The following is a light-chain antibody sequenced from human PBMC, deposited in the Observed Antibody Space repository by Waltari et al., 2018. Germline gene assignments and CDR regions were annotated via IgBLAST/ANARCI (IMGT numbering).Light chain of an antibody. CDR2: WAS. CDR1: QSVSDHVNNKNY. CDR3: QQYYNTPPT. J-gene: IGKJ1*01. Sequence: DIVMTQSPDSLTVSPGERATITCRSSQSVSDHVNNKNYLAWYRSKAGQPPKLLISWASTREFGGPDRFSGSGSGTEFTLTISSLQPADVAVYYRQQYYNTPPTFGQGTKVEIK. V-gene: IGKV4-1*01.